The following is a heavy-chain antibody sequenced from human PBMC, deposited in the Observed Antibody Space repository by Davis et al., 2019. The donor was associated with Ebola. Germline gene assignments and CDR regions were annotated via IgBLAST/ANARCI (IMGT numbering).Heavy chain of an antibody. CDR2: MNPNSGNT. Sequence: ASVKVSCKASGGTFSSYAISWVRQATGQGLEWMGWMNPNSGNTGYAQKFQGRVTMTRNTSISTAYMELSSLRSEDTAVYYCARDSPGSGSYYGSYYYYGMDVWGQGTTVTVSS. J-gene: IGHJ6*02. V-gene: IGHV1-8*02. D-gene: IGHD1-26*01. CDR1: GGTFSSYA. CDR3: ARDSPGSGSYYGSYYYYGMDV.